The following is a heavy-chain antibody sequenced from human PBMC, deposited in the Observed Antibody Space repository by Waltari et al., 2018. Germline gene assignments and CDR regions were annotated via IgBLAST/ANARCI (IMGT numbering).Heavy chain of an antibody. Sequence: EVQLVESGGGLVQRGGPLRLSCSASGFKFSTYSMNWVRQATGKGLEWISYIKSTSSTIHYADSVKGRFTISRDNAKNSLYLQMNSLRDEDTAVYYCARGLGDYTYWGQGTLVTVSS. J-gene: IGHJ4*02. CDR3: ARGLGDYTY. CDR2: IKSTSSTI. V-gene: IGHV3-48*02. D-gene: IGHD4-17*01. CDR1: GFKFSTYS.